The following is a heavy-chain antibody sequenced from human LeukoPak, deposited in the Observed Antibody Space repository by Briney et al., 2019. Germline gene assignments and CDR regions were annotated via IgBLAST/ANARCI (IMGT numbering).Heavy chain of an antibody. J-gene: IGHJ4*02. CDR1: GFTFSSYG. CDR3: AKSDYYYGSGGYYFDY. Sequence: GGSLRLSCAASGFTFSSYGMHWVRQAPGKGLEWVAVISYDGSNKYYADSVKGRFTISRDNSKKTLYLQMNSLRAEDTAVYFCAKSDYYYGSGGYYFDYWGQGTLVTVSS. V-gene: IGHV3-30*18. CDR2: ISYDGSNK. D-gene: IGHD3-10*01.